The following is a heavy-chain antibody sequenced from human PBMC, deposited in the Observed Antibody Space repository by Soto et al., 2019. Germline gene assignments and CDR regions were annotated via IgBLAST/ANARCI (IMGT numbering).Heavy chain of an antibody. CDR2: IYYSGST. V-gene: IGHV4-30-4*01. J-gene: IGHJ4*02. CDR3: ARGPSSFDSSPLPIDY. D-gene: IGHD6-13*01. CDR1: GGSISSGDYY. Sequence: PSETLSLTCTVSGGSISSGDYYWSWIRQPLGKGLEWIGYIYYSGSTYYNPSLKSRVTISVDTSKNQFSLKLSSVTAADTAVYYCARGPSSFDSSPLPIDYWGQGTLVTVSS.